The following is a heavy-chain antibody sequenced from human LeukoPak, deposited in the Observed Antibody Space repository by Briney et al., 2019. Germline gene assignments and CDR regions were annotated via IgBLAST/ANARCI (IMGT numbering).Heavy chain of an antibody. CDR2: ISWNSGSI. Sequence: GGSLRLSCAASGFPFDDYAIHWVRQAPGKGLEWVSSISWNSGSIGYADSVKGRFTVSRDNAKNSLYLQMNSLRAEDTALYYCAKDSGSGSYGKHYYYYMDVWGKGTTVTISS. CDR3: AKDSGSGSYGKHYYYYMDV. CDR1: GFPFDDYA. D-gene: IGHD3-10*01. V-gene: IGHV3-9*01. J-gene: IGHJ6*03.